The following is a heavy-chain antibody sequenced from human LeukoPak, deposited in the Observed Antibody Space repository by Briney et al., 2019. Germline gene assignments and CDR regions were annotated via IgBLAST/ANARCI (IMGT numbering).Heavy chain of an antibody. V-gene: IGHV3-23*01. Sequence: GGSLRLSCAASGFTFSSYAMSWVRQAPGKGLEWVSAISGSGGSTYYADSVKGRFTISRDNSKNTLYLQMNSLRAEDTAVYYCAKQDIVVVPAAMGGLNWFDPWGQGTLVTVSS. CDR2: ISGSGGST. J-gene: IGHJ5*02. CDR3: AKQDIVVVPAAMGGLNWFDP. CDR1: GFTFSSYA. D-gene: IGHD2-2*01.